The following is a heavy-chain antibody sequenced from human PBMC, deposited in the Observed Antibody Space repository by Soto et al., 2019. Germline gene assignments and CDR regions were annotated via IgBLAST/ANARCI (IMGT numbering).Heavy chain of an antibody. CDR1: GGSFSGYY. D-gene: IGHD1-1*01. CDR2: INHSGST. Sequence: PSETLSLTCAVYGGSFSGYYWSWIRQPPGKGLEWIGEINHSGSTNYNPSLKSRVTISVDTSKNQFSLKLSSVTAADTAVYYCARGHPGTTGTPRTLYYFDYWGQGTLVTVSS. CDR3: ARGHPGTTGTPRTLYYFDY. J-gene: IGHJ4*02. V-gene: IGHV4-34*01.